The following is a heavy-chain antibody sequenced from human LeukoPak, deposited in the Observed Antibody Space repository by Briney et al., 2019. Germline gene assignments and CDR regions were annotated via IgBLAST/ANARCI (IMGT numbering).Heavy chain of an antibody. CDR2: INPTTGST. CDR1: GYTFTNYG. J-gene: IGHJ4*02. V-gene: IGHV1-46*01. D-gene: IGHD2-21*01. CDR3: ARASRESISAFDY. Sequence: ASVKVSCKASGYTFTNYGISWVRQAPGQGLEWMGIINPTTGSTTYAQKFQGRVTMTRDMSTSTVYMELSSLRSEDTAVHYCARASRESISAFDYWGQGTLVTVSS.